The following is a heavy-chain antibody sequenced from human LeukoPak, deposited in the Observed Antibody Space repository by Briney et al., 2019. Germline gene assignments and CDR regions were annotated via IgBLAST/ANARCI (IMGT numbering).Heavy chain of an antibody. Sequence: PGGSLRLSCAASGFSFSSYAMSWVRQAPGKGLEWVSAISKSGDSTFYADSVKGRFTISRDNAKNSLYLQMNSLRAEDTALYYCAKDINYDSSGSYFDYWGQGTLVTVSS. J-gene: IGHJ4*02. V-gene: IGHV3-23*01. CDR2: ISKSGDST. D-gene: IGHD3-22*01. CDR1: GFSFSSYA. CDR3: AKDINYDSSGSYFDY.